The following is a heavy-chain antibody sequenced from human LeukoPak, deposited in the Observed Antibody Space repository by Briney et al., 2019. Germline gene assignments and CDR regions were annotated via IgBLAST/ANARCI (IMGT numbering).Heavy chain of an antibody. J-gene: IGHJ6*03. CDR1: GYTFTNYG. CDR2: ISAYNGNT. V-gene: IGHV1-18*01. CDR3: ARLEWLNYYYMDV. Sequence: ASVKVSCKASGYTFTNYGVSWVRQAPGQGLEWMGWISAYNGNTNYAQKLQGRVTMTTDTSTSTAYMELRSLRSDDTAVYYCARLEWLNYYYMDVWGKGTTVTVSS. D-gene: IGHD3-3*01.